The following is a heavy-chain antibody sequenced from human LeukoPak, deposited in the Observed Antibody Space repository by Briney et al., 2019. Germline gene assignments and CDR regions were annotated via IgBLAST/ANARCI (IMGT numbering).Heavy chain of an antibody. Sequence: SETLSLTCTVSGGSISSYYWSWIRQPPGKGLEWIGYIYYSGSTNYNPSLKSRVTISVDTSKKQFSLRLNSVTAADTAVYYCARLADDYYYMDVWGKGTTVTVSS. CDR1: GGSISSYY. V-gene: IGHV4-59*08. J-gene: IGHJ6*03. D-gene: IGHD6-25*01. CDR2: IYYSGST. CDR3: ARLADDYYYMDV.